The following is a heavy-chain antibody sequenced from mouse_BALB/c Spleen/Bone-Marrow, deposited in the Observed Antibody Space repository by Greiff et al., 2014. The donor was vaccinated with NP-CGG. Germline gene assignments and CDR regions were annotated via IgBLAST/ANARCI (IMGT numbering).Heavy chain of an antibody. CDR3: ASPIYYGNYEGFAY. J-gene: IGHJ3*01. D-gene: IGHD2-1*01. V-gene: IGHV1-67*01. CDR1: GYTFTDYA. CDR2: ISTYSGNT. Sequence: QVQLQQSGPELVRPGVSVKISCKGSGYTFTDYAMHWVKQSHAKSLEWIGVISTYSGNTNYNQKFKGKATMTVDKSSSTAYMELARLTSEYSAIYYCASPIYYGNYEGFAYWGQGTLVTVSA.